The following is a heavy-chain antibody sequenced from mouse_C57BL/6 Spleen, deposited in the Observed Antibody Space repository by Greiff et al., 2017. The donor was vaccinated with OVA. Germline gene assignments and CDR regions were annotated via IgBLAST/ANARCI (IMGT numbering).Heavy chain of an antibody. Sequence: VQLQQSGPELVKPGASVKISCKASGYAFSSSWMNWVKQRPGKGLEWIGRIYPGDGDTNYNGKFKGKATLTADKSSSTAYMQLSSLTSEDSAVYFCARGLLNFDYWGQGTTLTVSS. J-gene: IGHJ2*01. CDR3: ARGLLNFDY. CDR2: IYPGDGDT. D-gene: IGHD2-1*01. V-gene: IGHV1-82*01. CDR1: GYAFSSSW.